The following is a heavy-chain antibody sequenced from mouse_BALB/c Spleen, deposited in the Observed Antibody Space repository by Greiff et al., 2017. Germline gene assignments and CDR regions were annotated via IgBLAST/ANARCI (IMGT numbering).Heavy chain of an antibody. Sequence: QVQLKESGPGLVQPSQSLSITCTVSGFSLTSYGVHWVRQSPGKGLEWLGVIWSGGSTDYNAAFISRLSISKDNSKSQVFFKMNSLQANDTAIYYCASNYDYLAYWGQGTLVTVSA. CDR1: GFSLTSYG. CDR3: ASNYDYLAY. D-gene: IGHD2-4*01. J-gene: IGHJ3*01. CDR2: IWSGGST. V-gene: IGHV2-2*02.